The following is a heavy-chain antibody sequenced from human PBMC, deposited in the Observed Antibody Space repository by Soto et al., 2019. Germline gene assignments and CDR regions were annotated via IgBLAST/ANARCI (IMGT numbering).Heavy chain of an antibody. CDR2: IYYSGST. CDR3: AGLSRAVALRGXDWYFDL. V-gene: IGHV4-59*08. D-gene: IGHD6-19*01. Sequence: PSETLSLTCTVSGGSISSYYWSWIRQPPGKGLEWIGYIYYSGSTNYNPSLKSRVTISVDTSKNQFSLKLSSVTAADTAVYYCAGLSRAVALRGXDWYFDLWGRGTLVTVSS. J-gene: IGHJ2*01. CDR1: GGSISSYY.